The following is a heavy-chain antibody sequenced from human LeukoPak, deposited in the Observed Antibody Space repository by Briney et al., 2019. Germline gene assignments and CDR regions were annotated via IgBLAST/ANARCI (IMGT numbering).Heavy chain of an antibody. D-gene: IGHD4-17*01. CDR1: GYSFTSYW. V-gene: IGHV5-51*01. J-gene: IGHJ1*01. CDR2: IYPGDSDT. Sequence: GESLKISCKGSGYSFTSYWIGWVRQMPGKGLEWMGIIYPGDSDTRYSPSFQGQVTISADKSISTAYLQWSGLKASDTAMYYCARFLGRTVTGSYFQHWGQGTLVTVSS. CDR3: ARFLGRTVTGSYFQH.